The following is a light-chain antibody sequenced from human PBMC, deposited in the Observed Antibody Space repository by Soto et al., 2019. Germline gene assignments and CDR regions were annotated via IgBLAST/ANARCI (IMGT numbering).Light chain of an antibody. CDR3: RQYGDSPPT. J-gene: IGKJ1*01. CDR1: QSLTTNY. Sequence: EIVLTQSPGTLSLSPGERATLSCRASQSLTTNYLAWYQRKPGQAPRRLIYGASSRATDIPRRFSGSGSGIDFALTITRLEPEDFAVYYCRQYGDSPPTFGQGTKV. V-gene: IGKV3-20*01. CDR2: GAS.